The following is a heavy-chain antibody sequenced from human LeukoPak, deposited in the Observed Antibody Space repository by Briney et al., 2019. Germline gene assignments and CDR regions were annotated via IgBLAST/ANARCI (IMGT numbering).Heavy chain of an antibody. J-gene: IGHJ3*02. V-gene: IGHV5-51*01. Sequence: GESLKISCKGSGYSFTSYWIGWVRQMPGKGLEWMGIIYPGDSDTRYSPSFQGQVTISADKSISTAYLQWSSLKASDTAMYYCARKTYYCDSSGYLDAFDIWGQGTMVTVSS. D-gene: IGHD3-22*01. CDR1: GYSFTSYW. CDR2: IYPGDSDT. CDR3: ARKTYYCDSSGYLDAFDI.